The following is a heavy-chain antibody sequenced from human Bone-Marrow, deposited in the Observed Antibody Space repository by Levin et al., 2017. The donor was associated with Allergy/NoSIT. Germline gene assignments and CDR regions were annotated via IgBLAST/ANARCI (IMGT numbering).Heavy chain of an antibody. D-gene: IGHD4-11*01. J-gene: IGHJ4*02. CDR2: VNSDGSSP. CDR1: GFTFSSYW. Sequence: GGSLRLSCAASGFTFSSYWMHWVRQAPGKGLVWVSRVNSDGSSPTYADSVKGRFTISRDNAQNTLYLQMNSLRADDTAVYYCAKATKETTVTALDYWGQGTLVTVSS. CDR3: AKATKETTVTALDY. V-gene: IGHV3-74*03.